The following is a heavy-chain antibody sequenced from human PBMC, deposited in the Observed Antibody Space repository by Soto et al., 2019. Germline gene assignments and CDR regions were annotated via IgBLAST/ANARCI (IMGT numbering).Heavy chain of an antibody. D-gene: IGHD3-22*01. CDR3: ESSGTQSYFGYDSRPMYYFDY. CDR1: GGSFSGYY. CDR2: INHSGST. V-gene: IGHV4-34*01. J-gene: IGHJ4*02. Sequence: SETLSLTCAVYGGSFSGYYWSWIRQPPGKGLEWIGEINHSGSTNYNPSLKSRVTISVDTSKNQFSLKLSSVTAADTAVYYCESSGTQSYFGYDSRPMYYFDYWGQGTLVTVSS.